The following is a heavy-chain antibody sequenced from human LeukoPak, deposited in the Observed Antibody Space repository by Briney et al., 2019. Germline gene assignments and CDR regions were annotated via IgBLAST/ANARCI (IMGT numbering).Heavy chain of an antibody. Sequence: GGPLRLSCAASGFTFSNYNMNWVRQAPGKGLEWVSFISSSSGIIYYADSVKGRFTISRDNAKNSLYLQMDSLRVEDTAVYCCATDFNRGFDPWGQGTLVTVSS. CDR1: GFTFSNYN. CDR2: ISSSSGII. J-gene: IGHJ5*02. CDR3: ATDFNRGFDP. V-gene: IGHV3-48*04.